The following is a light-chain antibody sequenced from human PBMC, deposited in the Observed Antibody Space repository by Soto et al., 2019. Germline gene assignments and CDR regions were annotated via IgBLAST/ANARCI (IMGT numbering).Light chain of an antibody. CDR3: QQYGSSLRT. CDR1: QSVYSNY. Sequence: EIVLTQSPGTLSSSPGERATISCRASQSVYSNYLAWYQQKPGQAPNLLIYGASSRDTGIPARFSGSGSGTDFTLTISRLEPEDFAVYFCQQYGSSLRTFGQGTNLEIK. V-gene: IGKV3-20*01. CDR2: GAS. J-gene: IGKJ2*01.